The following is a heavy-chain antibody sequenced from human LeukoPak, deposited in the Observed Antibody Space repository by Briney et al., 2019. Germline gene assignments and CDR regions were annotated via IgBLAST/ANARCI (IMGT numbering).Heavy chain of an antibody. V-gene: IGHV3-23*01. CDR1: GFTFSSYA. Sequence: GGSLRLSCAASGFTFSSYAMSWVRQSPGKGLEWVSAISGSGGSTYYADCVKGRFTISRDNSKNTLYLQMNSLRAEDTAVYYCAKQYQLLYPSDFDYWGQGTLVTVSS. CDR3: AKQYQLLYPSDFDY. D-gene: IGHD2-2*02. CDR2: ISGSGGST. J-gene: IGHJ4*02.